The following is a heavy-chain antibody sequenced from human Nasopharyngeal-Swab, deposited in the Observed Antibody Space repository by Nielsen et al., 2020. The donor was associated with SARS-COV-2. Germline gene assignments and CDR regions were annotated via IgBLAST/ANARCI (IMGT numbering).Heavy chain of an antibody. CDR2: IHHGGTT. J-gene: IGHJ3*02. D-gene: IGHD3-22*01. CDR1: GGSISTYNW. CDR3: ARARITMIVVVDAFDI. Sequence: SETLSLTCAVSGGSISTYNWWSWVRQAPGKGLEWIGEIHHGGTTYHNPSLTSRVTLSIDNSRNQFSLRLTSVTAADTAVYYCARARITMIVVVDAFDIWGQGTMVTVSS. V-gene: IGHV4-4*02.